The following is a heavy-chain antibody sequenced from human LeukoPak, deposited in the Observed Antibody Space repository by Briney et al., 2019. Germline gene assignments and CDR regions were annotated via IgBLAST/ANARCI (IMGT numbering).Heavy chain of an antibody. CDR3: ARHRLAYIYGPFDY. CDR1: GGPISSYS. CDR2: IYYSGST. Sequence: SETLSLTCTVSGGPISSYSWNWIRQPAGKGLEWIGFIYYSGSTNYNPSLKSRVTISVDTSKNQFSLKLSSVTAADTAVYYCARHRLAYIYGPFDYWGQGTLVTVSS. J-gene: IGHJ4*02. D-gene: IGHD5-18*01. V-gene: IGHV4-59*08.